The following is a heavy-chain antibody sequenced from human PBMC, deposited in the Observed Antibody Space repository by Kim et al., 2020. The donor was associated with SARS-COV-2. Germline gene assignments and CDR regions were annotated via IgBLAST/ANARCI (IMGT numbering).Heavy chain of an antibody. V-gene: IGHV4-4*07. Sequence: NPSLKSRVDMSVDTSKNRFSLKLSSVTAADSAVYSCAVGGIAARSAGIDYWGQGTLVTVSS. CDR3: AVGGIAARSAGIDY. D-gene: IGHD6-6*01. J-gene: IGHJ4*02.